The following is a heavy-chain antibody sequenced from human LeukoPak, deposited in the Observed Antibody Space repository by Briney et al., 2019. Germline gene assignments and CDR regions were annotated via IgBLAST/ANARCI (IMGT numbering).Heavy chain of an antibody. CDR3: ASQGVRPLAFDY. D-gene: IGHD3-10*01. V-gene: IGHV1-69*13. CDR2: IIPIFGTA. CDR1: GGTFSSYA. J-gene: IGHJ4*02. Sequence: GASVKVSCKASGGTFSSYAISWVRQAPGQGLEWMGGIIPIFGTANYAQKFQGRVTITADESTSTAYMELSSLRSEDTAVYYCASQGVRPLAFDYWGQGTLVTASS.